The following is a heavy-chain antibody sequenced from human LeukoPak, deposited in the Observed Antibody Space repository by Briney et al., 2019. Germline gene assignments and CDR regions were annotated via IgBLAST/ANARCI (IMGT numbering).Heavy chain of an antibody. Sequence: SETLSLTCAVYGGSFSGYYWSWIRQPPGKGLEWIGEINHSGSTYYNPSLKSRVTISVDTSKNQFSLKLSSVTAADTAVYYCARDRRWLPHFDYWGQGTLVTVSS. CDR1: GGSFSGYY. CDR3: ARDRRWLPHFDY. D-gene: IGHD5-18*01. J-gene: IGHJ4*02. CDR2: INHSGST. V-gene: IGHV4-34*01.